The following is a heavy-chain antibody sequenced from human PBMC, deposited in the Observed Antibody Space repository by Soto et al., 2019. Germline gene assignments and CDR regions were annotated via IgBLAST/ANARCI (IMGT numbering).Heavy chain of an antibody. D-gene: IGHD2-21*02. J-gene: IGHJ4*02. CDR3: ARGGAYCGGDCYSNFDY. V-gene: IGHV4-30-2*01. CDR2: IYHSGST. Sequence: SETLSLTCAVSGGSISRGGYSWSWIRQPPGKGLEWIGYIYHSGSTYYNPSLKSRVTISVDRSKNQFSLKLSSVTAADTAVYYCARGGAYCGGDCYSNFDYWGQGTLVTVSS. CDR1: GGSISRGGYS.